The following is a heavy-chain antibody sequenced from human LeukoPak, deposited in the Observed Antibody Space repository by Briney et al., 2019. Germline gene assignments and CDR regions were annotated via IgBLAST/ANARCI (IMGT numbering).Heavy chain of an antibody. Sequence: GGSLRLSGAASGFTFDDYAMHWVRQAPGKGLEWVSGISWNSGSIGYADSVKGRFTISRDNAKNSLYLQMNSLRAEDMALYYCAKVDTAMDAFDIWGQGTMVTVSS. D-gene: IGHD5-18*01. V-gene: IGHV3-9*03. CDR1: GFTFDDYA. CDR2: ISWNSGSI. J-gene: IGHJ3*02. CDR3: AKVDTAMDAFDI.